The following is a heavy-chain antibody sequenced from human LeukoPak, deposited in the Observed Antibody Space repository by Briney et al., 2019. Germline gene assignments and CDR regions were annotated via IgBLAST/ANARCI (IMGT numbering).Heavy chain of an antibody. J-gene: IGHJ6*02. CDR3: ARVGGDVLSGHRTGYYYAMDV. CDR2: ISYDGSNK. CDR1: GFTFTRFA. Sequence: GGSLTLPCAASGFTFTRFAMYWVRQAPGKGLEWVALISYDGSNKYYADSVKGRFTISRDNSKNTVYLQMNSPRAEDTAVYYCARVGGDVLSGHRTGYYYAMDVWGQGTTVTVSS. D-gene: IGHD3-3*01. V-gene: IGHV3-30*04.